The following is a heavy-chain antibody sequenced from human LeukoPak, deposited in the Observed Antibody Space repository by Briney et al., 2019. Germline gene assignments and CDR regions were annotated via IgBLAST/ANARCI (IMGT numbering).Heavy chain of an antibody. CDR3: ARTRGYCTSTSCPSFNGMDV. D-gene: IGHD2-2*01. CDR2: TYYGSKWYN. Sequence: SQTLSLTCAISGDSVSSNSAAWNWIRQSPSRGLEWLGRTYYGSKWYNDYAISVKSRITISPDTSKNQFSLQLNSVTPEDTAVYYCARTRGYCTSTSCPSFNGMDVWGQGTTVTVSS. V-gene: IGHV6-1*01. J-gene: IGHJ6*02. CDR1: GDSVSSNSAA.